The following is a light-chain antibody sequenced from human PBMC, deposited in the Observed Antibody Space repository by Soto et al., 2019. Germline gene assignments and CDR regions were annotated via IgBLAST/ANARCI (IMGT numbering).Light chain of an antibody. CDR2: ATS. CDR1: QGISGY. J-gene: IGKJ5*01. CDR3: HHIDTHPPIT. Sequence: DIQLTQSPSFLSASVGDRVTITCRASQGISGYLAWYQQKPGKAPQLLVYATSTLQSGVPSRFSGSGCGTDFGLTVSSLQTEDFESDYCHHIDTHPPITFGQGTRLEI. V-gene: IGKV1-9*01.